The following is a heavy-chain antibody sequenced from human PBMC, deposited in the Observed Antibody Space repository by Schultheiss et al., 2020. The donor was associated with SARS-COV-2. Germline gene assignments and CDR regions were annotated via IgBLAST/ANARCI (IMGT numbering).Heavy chain of an antibody. D-gene: IGHD3-16*01. CDR2: IYYSGST. V-gene: IGHV4-30-4*01. CDR3: ARDHFGQIPPLNWFDP. Sequence: LRLSCTVSGGSISSGDYYWSWIRQPPGKGLEWIGYIYYSGSTYYNPSLKSRVTISVDTSKNQFSLKLSSVTAADTAVYYCARDHFGQIPPLNWFDPWGQGTLVTVSS. CDR1: GGSISSGDYY. J-gene: IGHJ5*02.